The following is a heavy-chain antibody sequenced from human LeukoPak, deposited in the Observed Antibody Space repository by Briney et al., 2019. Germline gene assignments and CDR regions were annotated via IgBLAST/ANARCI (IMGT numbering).Heavy chain of an antibody. CDR3: ARRANAFDI. V-gene: IGHV4-59*01. J-gene: IGHJ3*02. CDR2: IYYSGST. CDR1: GGSISSYY. Sequence: SETLSLTCTVSGGSISSYYWSWIRQPPGKGLEWIGYIYYSGSTNYNPSLKSRVTISVATSKNQFSLKLSSVTAADTAVYYCARRANAFDIWGQGTMVTVSS.